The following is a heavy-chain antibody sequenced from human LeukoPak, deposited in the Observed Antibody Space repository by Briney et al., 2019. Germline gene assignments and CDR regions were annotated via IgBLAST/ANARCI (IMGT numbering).Heavy chain of an antibody. V-gene: IGHV3-30*18. D-gene: IGHD4-11*01. CDR3: ANVGPRPGYSVYFDY. Sequence: GGSLRLSCAASGFTFSSYGMHWVRQAPGKGLEWVAVISYDGSNKYYADSVKGRFTISRDNSKNTLYLQMNSLRAEDTAVYYCANVGPRPGYSVYFDYWGQGTLVTVSS. CDR1: GFTFSSYG. CDR2: ISYDGSNK. J-gene: IGHJ4*02.